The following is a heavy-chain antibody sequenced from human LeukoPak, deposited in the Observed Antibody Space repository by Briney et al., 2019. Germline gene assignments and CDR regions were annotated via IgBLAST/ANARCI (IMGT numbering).Heavy chain of an antibody. V-gene: IGHV3-73*01. D-gene: IGHD3-22*01. J-gene: IGHJ3*02. CDR3: TRPLDYDSSGPDAFDI. CDR2: IRSKANSYAT. CDR1: GFTFSGSA. Sequence: TGGSLTPSCAASGFTFSGSAMHWVRQASGKGLEWVGRIRSKANSYATLYAASVKGRFTISRDDSKNTAYLQMNSLKTEDTAVYYCTRPLDYDSSGPDAFDIWGQGTMVTVSS.